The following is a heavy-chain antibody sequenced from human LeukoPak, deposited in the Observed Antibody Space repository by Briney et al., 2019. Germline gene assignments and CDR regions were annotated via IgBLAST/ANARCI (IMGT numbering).Heavy chain of an antibody. V-gene: IGHV1-2*06. D-gene: IGHD4-17*01. CDR3: ARGEDPPLYGDYETDPAGY. CDR2: INPNSGGT. CDR1: GYTFTNYG. J-gene: IGHJ4*02. Sequence: ASVKVSCKASGYTFTNYGFSWVRQAPGQGLEWMGRINPNSGGTNYAQKFQGRVTMTRDTSISTAYMELSRLRSDDTAVYYCARGEDPPLYGDYETDPAGYWGQGTLVTVSS.